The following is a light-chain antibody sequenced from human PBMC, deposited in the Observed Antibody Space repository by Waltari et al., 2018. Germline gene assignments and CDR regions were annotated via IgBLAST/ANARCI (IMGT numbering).Light chain of an antibody. CDR1: QTVDSY. CDR2: DTP. CDR3: QQRRSWPLT. V-gene: IGKV3-11*01. J-gene: IGKJ4*01. Sequence: EIVLTQSPATLSLSPGERATLSCRASQTVDSYWIWYQQRPGQAPRLLIDDTPDRATGIPARFSGSGSGTDYTLTISSLEPEDFAVYYCQQRRSWPLTFGGGTKVEIK.